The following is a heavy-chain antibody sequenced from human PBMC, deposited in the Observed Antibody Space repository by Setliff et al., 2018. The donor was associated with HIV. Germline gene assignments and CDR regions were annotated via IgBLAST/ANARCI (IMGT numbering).Heavy chain of an antibody. V-gene: IGHV4-61*02. CDR2: VTVNGAT. Sequence: TLSPTCTVSGDSMTSGSYYWTWIRQPAGKRLEWIGRVTVNGATEYNPSLQSRVTISVDTSENQFSLKVTSVTAADTATYYCSRGPPFDRWGRGTLVTVSS. J-gene: IGHJ2*01. CDR3: SRGPPFDR. CDR1: GDSMTSGSYY.